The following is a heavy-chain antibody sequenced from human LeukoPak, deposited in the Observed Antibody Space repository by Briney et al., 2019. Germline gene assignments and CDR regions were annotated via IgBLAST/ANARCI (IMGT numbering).Heavy chain of an antibody. CDR3: ARDPTYWVRGVITGLDY. V-gene: IGHV3-48*04. J-gene: IGHJ4*02. D-gene: IGHD3-10*01. CDR1: GFTFSSYS. Sequence: TGGSLRLSCAASGFTFSSYSVSWVRQAPGKGLEWVSYISSSSSTIYYADSVKGRFTISRDNAKNSLFLQMNSLRAEDTAVYYCARDPTYWVRGVITGLDYWGQGTLVTVSS. CDR2: ISSSSSTI.